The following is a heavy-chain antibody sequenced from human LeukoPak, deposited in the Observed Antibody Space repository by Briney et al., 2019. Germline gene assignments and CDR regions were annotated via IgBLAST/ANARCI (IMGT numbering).Heavy chain of an antibody. V-gene: IGHV4-39*01. CDR1: GGSISSSSYY. Sequence: SETLSLTCTVSGGSISSSSYYWGWIRQPPGKGLEWIVSIYYSGSTYYNPSLKSRVTISVDTSKNQFSLKLSSVTAADTAVYYCASSRTNYYGSGFYFDYWGQGALVTVSS. D-gene: IGHD3-10*01. J-gene: IGHJ4*02. CDR2: IYYSGST. CDR3: ASSRTNYYGSGFYFDY.